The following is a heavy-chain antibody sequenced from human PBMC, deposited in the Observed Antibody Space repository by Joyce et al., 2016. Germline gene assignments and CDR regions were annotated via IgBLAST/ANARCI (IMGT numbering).Heavy chain of an antibody. J-gene: IGHJ5*02. CDR3: ARGGWLAKWFDP. Sequence: QVHLVQSGAEVREPGASVKVSCKAAGYSFTSHGITWVRQAPGQGLEWMGWISPYNGNANDALKLQGRVTMTADTSTSTVYMELRSLRPDDTAVYFCARGGWLAKWFDPWGQGTLVTVSS. CDR2: ISPYNGNA. CDR1: GYSFTSHG. D-gene: IGHD6-19*01. V-gene: IGHV1-18*01.